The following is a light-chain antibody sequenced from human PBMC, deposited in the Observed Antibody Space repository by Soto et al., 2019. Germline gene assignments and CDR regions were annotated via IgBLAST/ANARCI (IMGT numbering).Light chain of an antibody. V-gene: IGKV3-20*01. Sequence: EIVLTQSPATLSLSPGEIATLSCRASQSVSNNYLAWYQQKPGQAPRLLIYGAFKRATGIPDRFSGSGSGTDFTLTISRMEPEDFAVYCCQQYGSSPRTFGQGTKVDIK. CDR3: QQYGSSPRT. CDR1: QSVSNNY. J-gene: IGKJ1*01. CDR2: GAF.